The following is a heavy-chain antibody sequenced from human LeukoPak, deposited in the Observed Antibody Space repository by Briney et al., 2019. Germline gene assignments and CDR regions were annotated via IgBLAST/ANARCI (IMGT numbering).Heavy chain of an antibody. CDR3: ARDNGIDYFDY. D-gene: IGHD2-21*01. J-gene: IGHJ4*02. CDR1: GFTFSQYG. V-gene: IGHV3-30*02. CDR2: IQFDGNKE. Sequence: GGSLRLSCAPSGFTFSQYGMYWVRQAPGKGLEWVAYIQFDGNKEYYRDSVKGRFTISRDNSKNTLYLQMNSLRAEDTAVYYCARDNGIDYFDYWGQGTLVTVSS.